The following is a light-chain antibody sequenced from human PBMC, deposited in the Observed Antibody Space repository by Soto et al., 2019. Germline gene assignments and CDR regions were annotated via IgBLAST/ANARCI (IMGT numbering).Light chain of an antibody. CDR2: DVD. V-gene: IGLV2-14*01. CDR3: SSYTSRSTVM. J-gene: IGLJ3*02. Sequence: QSALTQPASVSGSPGQSITISCTGTNNDVGGFNFVSWYQQRPGKVPKLLIYDVDDRPSGVSNRFSGSRSANTASLTISGLQAEDEADYYCSSYTSRSTVMFGGGTKLTVL. CDR1: NNDVGGFNF.